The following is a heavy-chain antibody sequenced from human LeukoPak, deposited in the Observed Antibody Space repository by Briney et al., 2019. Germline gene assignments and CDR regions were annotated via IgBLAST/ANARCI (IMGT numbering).Heavy chain of an antibody. CDR1: GFTFNKNA. J-gene: IGHJ4*02. Sequence: GASLRLSCAASGFTFNKNAMHWVRQAPGKGLEWVSGISGSSASTYYADSVKGRFSISRDNSKNTLFLQMNSLRAGDTAVYYCAKGPHYDFWSTFDYWGQGILVTVSS. D-gene: IGHD3-3*01. CDR2: ISGSSAST. CDR3: AKGPHYDFWSTFDY. V-gene: IGHV3-23*01.